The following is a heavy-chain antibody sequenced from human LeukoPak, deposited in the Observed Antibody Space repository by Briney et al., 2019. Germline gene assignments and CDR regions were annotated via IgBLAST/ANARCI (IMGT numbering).Heavy chain of an antibody. V-gene: IGHV4-59*01. CDR1: GGSISSYY. Sequence: SETLSLTCTVSGGSISSYYWSWIRQPPGKGLEWIGYIYYSGSTNYNPSLKSRVTISVDASKNQFSLKLSSVTAADTAVYYCARSDMVRGVIRIDYWGQGTLVTVSS. CDR2: IYYSGST. CDR3: ARSDMVRGVIRIDY. J-gene: IGHJ4*02. D-gene: IGHD3-10*01.